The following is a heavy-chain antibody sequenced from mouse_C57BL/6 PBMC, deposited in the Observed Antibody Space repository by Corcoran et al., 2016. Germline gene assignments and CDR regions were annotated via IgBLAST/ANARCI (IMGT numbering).Heavy chain of an antibody. V-gene: IGHV9-3*01. D-gene: IGHD2-5*01. J-gene: IGHJ1*03. CDR2: INTYSGVP. CDR3: VRDSNWYFDV. Sequence: QIQLVHSGPELKKPGETVKISCKDSGYTFTTYGMTWVKQDPGKGLKWMGWINTYSGVPTHADDFKGRFAFSLETSASTAYLQINNLKNEDTATYFCVRDSNWYFDVWGTGTTVTVSS. CDR1: GYTFTTYG.